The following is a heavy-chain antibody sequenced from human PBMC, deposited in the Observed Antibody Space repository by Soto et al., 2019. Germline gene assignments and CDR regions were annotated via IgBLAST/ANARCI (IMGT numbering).Heavy chain of an antibody. Sequence: PGGSLRLSCTASGFTFGDYAMSWVRQAPGKGLEWVGFIRSKAYGGTTEYAASVKGRFTISRDDSKSIAYLQMNSLKTEDTAVYYCTAYYHDSSEPFDYWGQGTLVTVSS. J-gene: IGHJ4*02. CDR3: TAYYHDSSEPFDY. CDR2: IRSKAYGGTT. CDR1: GFTFGDYA. V-gene: IGHV3-49*04. D-gene: IGHD3-22*01.